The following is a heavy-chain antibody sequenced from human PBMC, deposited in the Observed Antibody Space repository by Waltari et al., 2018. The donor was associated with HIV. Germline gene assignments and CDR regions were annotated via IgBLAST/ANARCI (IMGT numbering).Heavy chain of an antibody. CDR2: IAYGGRNK. CDR3: ARDGHFYDSRPLDH. CDR1: GFTFSPFA. V-gene: IGHV3-30*04. Sequence: QVQLVESGGGVVQPGGSLRLPCVASGFTFSPFAFHWVRQAPGKGLEWVALIAYGGRNKVYADSVKGRFTISRDNSKNTLYLQMNSLRAEDRAVYYCARDGHFYDSRPLDHWGQGTLVTVSS. D-gene: IGHD3-22*01. J-gene: IGHJ4*02.